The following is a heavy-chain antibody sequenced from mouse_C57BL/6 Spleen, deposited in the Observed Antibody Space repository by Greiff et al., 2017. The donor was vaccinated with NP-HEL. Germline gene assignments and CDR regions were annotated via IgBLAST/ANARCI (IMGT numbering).Heavy chain of an antibody. CDR3: ARKLRVYAMDY. CDR1: GYTFTSYW. J-gene: IGHJ4*01. Sequence: QVQLQQSGAELVMPGASVKLSCKASGYTFTSYWMHWVKQRPGQGLEWIGEIDPSDSYTNYNQKFKGKSTLTVDKSSSTAYMQLSSLTSEDSAVYYCARKLRVYAMDYWGQGTSVTVSS. CDR2: IDPSDSYT. V-gene: IGHV1-69*01. D-gene: IGHD1-1*01.